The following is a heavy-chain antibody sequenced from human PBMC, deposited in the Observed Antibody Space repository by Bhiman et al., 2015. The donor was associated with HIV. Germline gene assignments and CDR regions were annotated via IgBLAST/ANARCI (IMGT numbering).Heavy chain of an antibody. D-gene: IGHD6-6*01. Sequence: QVQVVESGGGVVQPGRSLRLSCAASGFSFSSYWMSWVRQAPGKGLEWVAVIWYDGSNKYYADSVKGRFTISRDNSKNTLYLQMNSLRAEDTAVYYCAKESGRYSSSVADYWGQGTLVIVSS. CDR1: GFSFSSYW. J-gene: IGHJ4*02. CDR2: IWYDGSNK. CDR3: AKESGRYSSSVADY. V-gene: IGHV3-33*06.